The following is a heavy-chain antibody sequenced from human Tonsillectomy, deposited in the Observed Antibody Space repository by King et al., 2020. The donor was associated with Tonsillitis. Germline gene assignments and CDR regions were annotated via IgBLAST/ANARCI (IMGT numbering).Heavy chain of an antibody. D-gene: IGHD3-16*02. Sequence: QLVQSGAEVKKPGSSVKVSCKASGGTFSSYSFSWVRQAPGQGLEWMGRIIPMFDIADYAQKFQGRVTITADKSTSTAYMEVSSLRSEDTAVYYCARTITFGGVIPTYYFDYCGQGTLVTVSS. J-gene: IGHJ4*02. V-gene: IGHV1-69*04. CDR3: ARTITFGGVIPTYYFDY. CDR2: IIPMFDIA. CDR1: GGTFSSYS.